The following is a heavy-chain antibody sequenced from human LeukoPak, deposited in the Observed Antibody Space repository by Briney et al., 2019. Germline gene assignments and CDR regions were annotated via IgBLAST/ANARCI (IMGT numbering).Heavy chain of an antibody. D-gene: IGHD3-22*01. J-gene: IGHJ4*02. CDR1: GYTLTELS. Sequence: GASVKVSCKVSGYTLTELSMHWVRQAPGKGLEWMGGFDPEDGETIYAQKFQGRVTMTEDTSTDTAYMELSSLGSEDTAVYYCATDHPYDSSGYYYLWGQGTLVTVSS. CDR3: ATDHPYDSSGYYYL. CDR2: FDPEDGET. V-gene: IGHV1-24*01.